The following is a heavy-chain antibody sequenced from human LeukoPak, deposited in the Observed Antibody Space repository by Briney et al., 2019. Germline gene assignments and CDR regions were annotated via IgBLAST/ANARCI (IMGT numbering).Heavy chain of an antibody. CDR2: ISYDGSNK. Sequence: GGSLRLSCAASGFTFSSYAMHWVRQAPGKGLEWVAVISYDGSNKYYADSVKGRFTISRDNSKNTLYVQMNSLRAEDTAVYYCAKDRYCSSTTCDFDYWGQGTLVTVSS. CDR1: GFTFSSYA. V-gene: IGHV3-30-3*01. J-gene: IGHJ4*02. CDR3: AKDRYCSSTTCDFDY. D-gene: IGHD2-2*01.